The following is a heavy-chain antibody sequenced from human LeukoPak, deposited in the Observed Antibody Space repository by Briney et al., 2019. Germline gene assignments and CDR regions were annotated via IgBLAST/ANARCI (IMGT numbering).Heavy chain of an antibody. Sequence: GGSLRLSCAASGFTFSSYAMSWVRQAPGKGLEWVSGISGSGGSTYYADSVKGRFTISRDNSKNTLYLQMNSLRAEDTAVYYCAKGRVNGGYDFGAFGIWGQGTLVTVSS. CDR1: GFTFSSYA. V-gene: IGHV3-23*01. D-gene: IGHD5-12*01. CDR2: ISGSGGST. CDR3: AKGRVNGGYDFGAFGI. J-gene: IGHJ3*02.